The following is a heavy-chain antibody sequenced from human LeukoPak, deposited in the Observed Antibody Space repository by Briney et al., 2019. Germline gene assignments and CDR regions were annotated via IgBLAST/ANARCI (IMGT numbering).Heavy chain of an antibody. CDR2: IYYSGST. CDR1: GGSISSYY. CDR3: ARTTEGGYTYDYFYYYYMDV. Sequence: SETLSLTCTVSGGSISSYYWSWIRQPPGKGLEWIGYIYYSGSTNYNPSLKSRVTISVDTSKNQFSLKPSSVTAADTAVYYCARTTEGGYTYDYFYYYYMDVWGKGTTVTISS. D-gene: IGHD5-18*01. V-gene: IGHV4-59*01. J-gene: IGHJ6*03.